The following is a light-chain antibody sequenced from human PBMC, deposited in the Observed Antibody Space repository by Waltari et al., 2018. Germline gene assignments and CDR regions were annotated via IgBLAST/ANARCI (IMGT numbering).Light chain of an antibody. Sequence: AIRMTQSPSSLSASTGDRVTITCRASQGISSYLAWCQQKPGKAPKLLIYAASTLQSGVPSRFSGSGSGTDFTLTISCLQSEDFATYYCQQYYSYPPPGGFGQGTKLEIK. J-gene: IGKJ2*03. CDR2: AAS. CDR3: QQYYSYPPPGG. V-gene: IGKV1-8*01. CDR1: QGISSY.